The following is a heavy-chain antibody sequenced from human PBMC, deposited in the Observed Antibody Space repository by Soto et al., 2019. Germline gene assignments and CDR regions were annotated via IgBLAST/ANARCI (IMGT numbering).Heavy chain of an antibody. J-gene: IGHJ6*02. CDR2: IYHSGST. CDR3: ARWGVWKQQLVIRPRDPTPLSDYYPLDA. V-gene: IGHV4-38-2*01. D-gene: IGHD6-13*01. CDR1: GYTISRGYY. Sequence: TYAVSGYTISRGYYWGWIRQPPGKGLEWIGSIYHSGSTYYNPSLKSRVTISVDTSKNQFYLKLSSVTAADTAVYYCARWGVWKQQLVIRPRDPTPLSDYYPLDALCQWTSVT.